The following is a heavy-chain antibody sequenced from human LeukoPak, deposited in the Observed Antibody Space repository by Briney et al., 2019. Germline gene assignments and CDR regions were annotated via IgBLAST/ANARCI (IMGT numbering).Heavy chain of an antibody. CDR1: GYSFTSYW. Sequence: GESLKISCKGSGYSFTSYWIGWVRQMPGKGLEWMGIIYPGDSDTRYSPSFQGQVTISADKSISTAYPQWSSLKASDTAMYYCARQGDSSGYYTIVNYWGQGTLVTVSS. CDR3: ARQGDSSGYYTIVNY. CDR2: IYPGDSDT. J-gene: IGHJ4*02. V-gene: IGHV5-51*01. D-gene: IGHD3-22*01.